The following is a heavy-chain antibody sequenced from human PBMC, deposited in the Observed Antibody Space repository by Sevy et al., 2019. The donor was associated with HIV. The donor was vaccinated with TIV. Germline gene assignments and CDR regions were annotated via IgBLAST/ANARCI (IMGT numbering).Heavy chain of an antibody. Sequence: GGPLRLSCAVSAFSFDDYGMHWVRQAPGKGLEWLAVISYDGKMIYYADSVKGRFTISRDNAKNSLYLQMNSLRDEDTAVYYCARGREWSYYDFWSGYYRNYYYYGMDVWGQGTTVTVSS. V-gene: IGHV3-30*03. CDR2: ISYDGKMI. J-gene: IGHJ6*02. D-gene: IGHD3-3*01. CDR3: ARGREWSYYDFWSGYYRNYYYYGMDV. CDR1: AFSFDDYG.